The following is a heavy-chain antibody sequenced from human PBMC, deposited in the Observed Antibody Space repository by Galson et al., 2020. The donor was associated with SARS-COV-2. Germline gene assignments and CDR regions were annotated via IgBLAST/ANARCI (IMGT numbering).Heavy chain of an antibody. CDR2: IYYSGNT. CDR1: GGSISSNSHY. J-gene: IGHJ4*02. V-gene: IGHV4-39*01. Sequence: SETLSLTCTVSGGSISSNSHYWGWIRQPPGKGLEWIGNIYYSGNTYYNPSLKSRVTISIDTSKNQFSLKLSSVTATDTAVYYCGRFLEWLLLDYWGQGTLVTVSS. CDR3: GRFLEWLLLDY. D-gene: IGHD3-3*01.